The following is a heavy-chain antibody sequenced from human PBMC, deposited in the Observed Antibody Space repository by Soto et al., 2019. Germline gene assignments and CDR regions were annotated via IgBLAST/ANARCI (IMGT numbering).Heavy chain of an antibody. CDR1: GFTFSVYS. J-gene: IGHJ4*02. CDR3: TRGYTGYAQAGLDS. CDR2: ITSSGSAI. D-gene: IGHD5-12*01. V-gene: IGHV3-48*01. Sequence: GGSLRLSCAASGFTFSVYSMNWVRQAPGKEMKWVSYITSSGSAIYYADTVKGRFTISRDNAKNSLYLQMNSLRAEDTAVYYCTRGYTGYAQAGLDSWGQGTLVTVSS.